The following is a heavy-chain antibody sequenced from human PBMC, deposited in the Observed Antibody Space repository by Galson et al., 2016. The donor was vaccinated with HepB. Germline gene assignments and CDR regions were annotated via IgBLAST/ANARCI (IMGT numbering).Heavy chain of an antibody. Sequence: SLGLSSAASRLHFSMYAMHWVRQAPGKGLEWVAMIWREGIRTFYADSVKGRFTISRDNSIYTSYLQMNRLRVEDTAVYYCVGDPPSSGWAFDPWGQGTLVTVSS. CDR1: RLHFSMYA. CDR2: IWREGIRT. J-gene: IGHJ5*02. V-gene: IGHV3-33*01. CDR3: VGDPPSSGWAFDP. D-gene: IGHD6-19*01.